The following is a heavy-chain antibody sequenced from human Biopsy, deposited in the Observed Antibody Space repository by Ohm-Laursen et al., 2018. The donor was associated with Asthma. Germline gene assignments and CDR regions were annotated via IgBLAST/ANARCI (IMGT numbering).Heavy chain of an antibody. CDR2: HDHEEGGT. CDR3: ASDFPKDYVRYNFQF. V-gene: IGHV1-24*01. D-gene: IGHD4-17*01. J-gene: IGHJ4*02. Sequence: ASVRVSCKISGYSLTDLSMHWVRQAPGQGLEWMGGHDHEEGGTVNARRFQGRVAMTEDTSTDTAYVELSSLSSDDTAVYYCASDFPKDYVRYNFQFWGQGTLVTVSS. CDR1: GYSLTDLS.